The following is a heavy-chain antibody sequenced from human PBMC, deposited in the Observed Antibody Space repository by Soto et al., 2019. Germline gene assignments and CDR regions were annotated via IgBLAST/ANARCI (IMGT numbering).Heavy chain of an antibody. CDR1: GFTFSSYG. CDR3: AITLALTEITDLSGATDYPLGWFDP. CDR2: IWYDGINK. Sequence: PGGSLRLSCAACGFTFSSYGIHWVRQAPCKGLEWVAAIWYDGINKYYADSVKGRFTISRDNSKNTLYLQMNSLRAEDTAVYYCAITLALTEITDLSGATDYPLGWFDPWGHGTLVTRS. J-gene: IGHJ5*02. V-gene: IGHV3-33*01. D-gene: IGHD3-16*01.